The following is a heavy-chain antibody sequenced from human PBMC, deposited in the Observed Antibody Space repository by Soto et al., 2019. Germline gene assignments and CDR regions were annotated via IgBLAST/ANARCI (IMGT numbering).Heavy chain of an antibody. CDR2: ILPIMGSV. J-gene: IGHJ4*02. CDR3: SRIPRYSYPTSDPLDN. D-gene: IGHD2-15*01. Sequence: QVHLVQSGSEVKKPGSSVTVSCKASGGTFNTYTFSWVRQAPGQGLEWMGSILPIMGSVNYAHDFRGRLPIAADPSTSTADMELTSLTSHDTDIYYCSRIPRYSYPTSDPLDNWGQGTLVTVSS. V-gene: IGHV1-69*01. CDR1: GGTFNTYT.